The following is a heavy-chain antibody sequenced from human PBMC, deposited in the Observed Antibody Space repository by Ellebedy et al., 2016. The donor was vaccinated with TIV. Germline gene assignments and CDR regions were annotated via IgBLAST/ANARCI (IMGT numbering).Heavy chain of an antibody. V-gene: IGHV4-34*01. CDR3: ARVGGRGPYYFDY. Sequence: SETLSLXCAVYGGSFSGYYWSWIRQPPGKGLEWIGEINHSGSTNYNPSLKSRVTISVDTSKNQFSLKLSSVTAADTAVYYCARVGGRGPYYFDYWGQGTLVTVSS. J-gene: IGHJ4*02. CDR1: GGSFSGYY. CDR2: INHSGST. D-gene: IGHD3-10*01.